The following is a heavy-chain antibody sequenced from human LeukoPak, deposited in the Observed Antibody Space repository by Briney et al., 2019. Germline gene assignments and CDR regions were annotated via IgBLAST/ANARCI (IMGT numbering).Heavy chain of an antibody. V-gene: IGHV3-48*03. Sequence: GGSLRLSCAASGFTFSSYEMNWVRQAPGKGLEWVSYISSSGSTIYYADSVKGRFTISRDNAKNSLYLQMNSLRAEDTAVYYCARLGTEGHFDYWGQGTLVTVSS. J-gene: IGHJ4*02. CDR1: GFTFSSYE. D-gene: IGHD5-18*01. CDR2: ISSSGSTI. CDR3: ARLGTEGHFDY.